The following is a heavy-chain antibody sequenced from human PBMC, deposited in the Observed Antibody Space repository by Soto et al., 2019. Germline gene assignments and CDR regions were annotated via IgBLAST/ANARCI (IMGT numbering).Heavy chain of an antibody. V-gene: IGHV4-61*01. CDR3: ARGVGFGYYYYHMDL. D-gene: IGHD3-10*01. Sequence: ATLSLTCTVSGDSVTSVSDYWSWIRQPPGKGLEWIGYIYYSGSADYNPSLGSRVTISIDTSKNQFSLKLTSVTAADTAVYYCARGVGFGYYYYHMDLWGQGTTVTVSS. CDR1: GDSVTSVSDY. CDR2: IYYSGSA. J-gene: IGHJ6*02.